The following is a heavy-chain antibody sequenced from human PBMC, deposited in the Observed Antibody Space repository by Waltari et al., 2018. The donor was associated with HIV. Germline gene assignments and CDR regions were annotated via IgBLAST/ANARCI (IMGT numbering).Heavy chain of an antibody. D-gene: IGHD1-26*01. V-gene: IGHV1-2*04. CDR3: VRAESTTWANFDF. J-gene: IGHJ4*02. Sequence: QVQLVQSGSEVKNSGAEVRVSCTPAGYHCAAYYISWLRQAPGEGLEWLGWINPTEGDTGYAQKFQGWLSVTRDTSTGTVYMSLSRLRSYDTATYYCVRAESTTWANFDFWGQGTLVSVSS. CDR2: INPTEGDT. CDR1: GYHCAAYY.